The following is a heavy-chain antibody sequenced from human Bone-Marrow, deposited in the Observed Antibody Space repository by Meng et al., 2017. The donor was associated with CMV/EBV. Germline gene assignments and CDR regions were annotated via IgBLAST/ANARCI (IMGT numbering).Heavy chain of an antibody. J-gene: IGHJ4*02. Sequence: GGSLRLSCAASGFTFCDYYVDWVRQAPGKGLQWVSYISSSSTIYDADSVKGRFTISRDNAKNTLYLQMNTLRAEDTAVYYCVKGGHLGDYWGQGTLVTVSS. CDR2: ISSSSTI. V-gene: IGHV3-69-1*01. CDR3: VKGGHLGDY. CDR1: GFTFCDYY. D-gene: IGHD3-10*01.